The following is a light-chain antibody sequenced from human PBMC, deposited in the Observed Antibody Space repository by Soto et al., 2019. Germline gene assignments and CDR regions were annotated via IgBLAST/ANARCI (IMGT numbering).Light chain of an antibody. CDR3: QQSYSTLRT. CDR2: KAS. Sequence: DIQMTQSPSTLSASVGDRVSINCRASQSISAWLAWYQQKPGKAPRLLIYKASTLEIGVPSRFSGSGSGTEFTLTISSLQPEDFATYYCQQSYSTLRTFGQGTKVDIK. CDR1: QSISAW. J-gene: IGKJ1*01. V-gene: IGKV1-5*03.